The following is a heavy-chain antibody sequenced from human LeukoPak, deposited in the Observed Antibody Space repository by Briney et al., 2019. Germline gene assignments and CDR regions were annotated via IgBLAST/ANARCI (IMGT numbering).Heavy chain of an antibody. V-gene: IGHV4-59*06. Sequence: SETLSLTCAVYGGSFSGYYWSWIRQPPGKGLEWIGYIYYSGSTYYNPSLKSRVTISVDTSKNQFSLKLSSVTAADTAVYYCASSGLWFGELLYAFDIWGQGTMVTVSS. D-gene: IGHD3-10*01. CDR3: ASSGLWFGELLYAFDI. CDR2: IYYSGST. CDR1: GGSFSGYY. J-gene: IGHJ3*02.